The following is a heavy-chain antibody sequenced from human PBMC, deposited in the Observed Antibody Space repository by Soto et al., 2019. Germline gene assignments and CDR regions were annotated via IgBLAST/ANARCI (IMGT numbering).Heavy chain of an antibody. CDR3: AKGSGRYIAAAGTGAFDI. V-gene: IGHV3-9*01. D-gene: IGHD6-13*01. CDR2: ISWNSGSI. Sequence: GGSLRLSCAASGFTLDDYAMHWVRQAPGKGLEWASGISWNSGSIGYADSVKGRFTISRDNAKNSLYLQMNSLRAEDTALYYCAKGSGRYIAAAGTGAFDIWGQGTMVTVSS. J-gene: IGHJ3*02. CDR1: GFTLDDYA.